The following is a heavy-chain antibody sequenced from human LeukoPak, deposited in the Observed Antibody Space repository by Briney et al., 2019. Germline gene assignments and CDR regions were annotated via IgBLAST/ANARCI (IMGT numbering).Heavy chain of an antibody. CDR3: TRDKEAGPFDY. V-gene: IGHV3-49*04. J-gene: IGHJ4*02. Sequence: PGRSLRLSCTASGFTSGDYAMSWVRQAPGKGLEWVGFIRSKAYGGTTEYAASVKGRFTISRDDSKSIAYLQMNSLKTEDTAVYYCTRDKEAGPFDYWGQGTLVTVSS. CDR2: IRSKAYGGTT. CDR1: GFTSGDYA. D-gene: IGHD6-19*01.